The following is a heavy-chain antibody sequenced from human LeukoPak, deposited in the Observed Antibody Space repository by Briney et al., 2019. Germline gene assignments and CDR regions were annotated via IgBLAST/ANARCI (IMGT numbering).Heavy chain of an antibody. D-gene: IGHD1-26*01. J-gene: IGHJ4*02. CDR1: GFTFSSYW. CDR3: ARLVGDVTTWDC. CDR2: IKQDESEK. V-gene: IGHV3-7*03. Sequence: GGSLRLSCAASGFTFSSYWMSWVRQAPGKGLEWVASIKQDESEKYYVDSVKGRFTTSRDNAKSSLYLQMNALRGEDTAVYYCARLVGDVTTWDCWGQGTLVTVSS.